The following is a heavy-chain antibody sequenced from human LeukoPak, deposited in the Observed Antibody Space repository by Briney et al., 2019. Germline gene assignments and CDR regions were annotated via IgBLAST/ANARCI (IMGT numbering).Heavy chain of an antibody. J-gene: IGHJ4*02. D-gene: IGHD2-15*01. CDR1: GFTFRNYA. V-gene: IGHV3-23*01. Sequence: GGSLRLSCAASGFTFRNYAMSWVRQAPGKGLEWVSALSGSGGSTYYADSVKGRFTISRDNSKNTLYLQMNSLRAEDTAVYYCAKGDIVVVAASNDYWGQGTLVTVSS. CDR2: LSGSGGST. CDR3: AKGDIVVVAASNDY.